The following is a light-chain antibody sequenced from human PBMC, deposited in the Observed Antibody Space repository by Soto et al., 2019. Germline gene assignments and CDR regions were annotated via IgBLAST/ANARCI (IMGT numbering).Light chain of an antibody. CDR3: SSYTRSTTLVV. CDR2: DVG. V-gene: IGLV2-14*03. CDR1: SSDVGGYNY. Sequence: QSALTQPASVSGSPGQSITISCTGTSSDVGGYNYVSWYQQHPGKAPKLMIYDVGDRPSGVSNRFSGSKSGNTASLTISGLQAEDEADYYCSSYTRSTTLVVFGGGTQLTVL. J-gene: IGLJ2*01.